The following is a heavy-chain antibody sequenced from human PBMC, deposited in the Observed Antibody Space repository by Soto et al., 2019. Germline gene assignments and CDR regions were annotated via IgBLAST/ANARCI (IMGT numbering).Heavy chain of an antibody. V-gene: IGHV3-73*01. D-gene: IGHD1-1*01. Sequence: EVQLVESGGGLVQPGGSLKLSCAASGFTFSGSAMHWVRQASGKGLEWVGRIRSKANSYATAYAAWVKGRFTISRDDSKNTANRQKNSLKTEDTAVYYCTRPHDATGTTIGTDSWGQGSLVTVSS. CDR3: TRPHDATGTTIGTDS. J-gene: IGHJ4*02. CDR2: IRSKANSYAT. CDR1: GFTFSGSA.